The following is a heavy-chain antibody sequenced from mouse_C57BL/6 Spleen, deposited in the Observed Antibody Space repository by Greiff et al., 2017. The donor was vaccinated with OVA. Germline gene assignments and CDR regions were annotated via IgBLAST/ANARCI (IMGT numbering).Heavy chain of an antibody. J-gene: IGHJ4*01. D-gene: IGHD1-1*01. Sequence: VKLMESGPGLVQPSQSLSITCTVSGFSLTSYGVHWVRQSPGKGLEWLGVIWSGGSTDYNAAFISRLSISKDNSKSQVFFKMNSLQADDTAIYYCARVITTVAYAMDYWGQGTSVTVSS. CDR1: GFSLTSYG. CDR2: IWSGGST. CDR3: ARVITTVAYAMDY. V-gene: IGHV2-2*01.